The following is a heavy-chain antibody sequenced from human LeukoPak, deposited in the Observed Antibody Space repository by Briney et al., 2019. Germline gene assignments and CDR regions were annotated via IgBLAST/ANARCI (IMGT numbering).Heavy chain of an antibody. CDR1: GFTFSRYA. Sequence: RGRSLRLSCAVSGFTFSRYAMHWVREAPGTGLEWVAVIWYDGSNKYYADSVKGRFTISRDNSKNTLYLQMNSLRAEDTAVYYCAREGGQRDAFDIWGQGTMVTVSS. CDR2: IWYDGSNK. D-gene: IGHD6-25*01. CDR3: AREGGQRDAFDI. J-gene: IGHJ3*02. V-gene: IGHV3-33*08.